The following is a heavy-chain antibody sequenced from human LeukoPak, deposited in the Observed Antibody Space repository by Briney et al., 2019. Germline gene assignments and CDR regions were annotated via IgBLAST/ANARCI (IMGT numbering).Heavy chain of an antibody. D-gene: IGHD3-22*01. CDR2: INSDGSST. J-gene: IGHJ6*02. CDR1: GFTFSSYW. CDR3: AKLKGKDGVRDGYET. Sequence: PGGSLRLSCAASGFTFSSYWMHWVRQAPGKGLVWVSRINSDGSSTSYADSVKGRFTVARDNSKNTLFLHMNSLRAEDTALYYCAKLKGKDGVRDGYETWGPGTTVTVSS. V-gene: IGHV3-74*01.